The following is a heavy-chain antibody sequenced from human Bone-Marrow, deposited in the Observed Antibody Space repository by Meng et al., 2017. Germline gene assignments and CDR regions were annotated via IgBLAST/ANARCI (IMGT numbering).Heavy chain of an antibody. D-gene: IGHD3-22*01. J-gene: IGHJ4*02. CDR3: ARAGSYYYDSSGYYALDY. CDR2: MNPNSGNT. Sequence: ASVKVSCKASGYTFTSYDINWVRQATGQGREWMGWMNPNSGNTGYAQKFQGRVTMTRDTSTSTVYMELSSLRSEDTAVYYCARAGSYYYDSSGYYALDYWGQGTLVTVSS. CDR1: GYTFTSYD. V-gene: IGHV1-8*02.